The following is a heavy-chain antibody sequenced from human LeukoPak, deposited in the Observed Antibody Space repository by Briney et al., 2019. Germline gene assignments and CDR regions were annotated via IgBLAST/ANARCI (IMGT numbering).Heavy chain of an antibody. Sequence: GGSLRLSCVASGFTFSSYSMNWVRQAPGKGLEWVSSISSSSSYIYYADSVKGRFTISRDNAKNSLYLQMNSLRAEDTAVYYCARNVRRDGYNYSWYFDLWGRGTLVTVSS. CDR2: ISSSSSYI. CDR1: GFTFSSYS. CDR3: ARNVRRDGYNYSWYFDL. V-gene: IGHV3-21*01. D-gene: IGHD5-24*01. J-gene: IGHJ2*01.